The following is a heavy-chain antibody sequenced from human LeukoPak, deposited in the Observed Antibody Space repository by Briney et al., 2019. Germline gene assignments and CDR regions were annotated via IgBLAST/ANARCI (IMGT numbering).Heavy chain of an antibody. V-gene: IGHV3-66*01. D-gene: IGHD2-2*01. J-gene: IGHJ3*02. CDR2: LYSGGTT. Sequence: GGALRLSCAASGFTVSSNYMNWVRPAPGRGRQWVSVLYSGGTTYYVDSVKGRFTISRDNSKNTLYLQMNSLRDEDTAVYYCARDCISTSCTDAFDIWGQGTMVTVSS. CDR1: GFTVSSNY. CDR3: ARDCISTSCTDAFDI.